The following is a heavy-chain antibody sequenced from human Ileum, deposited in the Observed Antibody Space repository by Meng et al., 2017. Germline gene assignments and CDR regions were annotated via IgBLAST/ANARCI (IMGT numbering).Heavy chain of an antibody. CDR3: ARDSHCSCSSRATHFDY. CDR2: TYYQSRWYN. Sequence: HVLLQPSVPVPVEPSQTPPLTCAIHGDSVSSNSAAWNWIRRSPSRGLEWRGRTYYQSRWYNGYAASVKSRITIHPDTSKNPFSLQLNSVTSEDTAVYYCARDSHCSCSSRATHFDYWGPGTLVTVSS. J-gene: IGHJ4*02. D-gene: IGHD2-2*01. CDR1: GDSVSSNSAA. V-gene: IGHV6-1*01.